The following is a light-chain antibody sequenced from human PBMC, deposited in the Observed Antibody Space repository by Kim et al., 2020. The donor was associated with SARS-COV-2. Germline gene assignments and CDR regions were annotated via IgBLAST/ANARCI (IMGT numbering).Light chain of an antibody. V-gene: IGLV3-19*01. Sequence: SSELTQDPAVSVALGQTVRITCQGDSLRSYYASWYQQKPGQAPVLVIYGKNNRPSGIPDRFSGSSSGNTASLPITGAQAEDEADSYCNSRDSSGNHVVFG. CDR1: SLRSYY. J-gene: IGLJ2*01. CDR3: NSRDSSGNHVV. CDR2: GKN.